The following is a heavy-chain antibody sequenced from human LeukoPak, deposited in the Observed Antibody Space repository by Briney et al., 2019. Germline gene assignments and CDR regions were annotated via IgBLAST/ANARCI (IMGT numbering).Heavy chain of an antibody. CDR3: ATLGDIVATIPFFDY. J-gene: IGHJ4*02. D-gene: IGHD5-12*01. CDR1: GATFTTYA. Sequence: SVKVSCKASGATFTTYAIIWVRQAPGQGLEWMGGIIPIFGTANYAQKFQGRVTMTEDTSTDTAYMELSSLRSEDTAVYYCATLGDIVATIPFFDYWGQGTLVTVSS. CDR2: IIPIFGTA. V-gene: IGHV1-69*06.